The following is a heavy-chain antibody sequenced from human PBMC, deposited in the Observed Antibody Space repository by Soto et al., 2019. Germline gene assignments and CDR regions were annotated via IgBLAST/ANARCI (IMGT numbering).Heavy chain of an antibody. V-gene: IGHV3-30-3*01. D-gene: IGHD6-13*01. CDR1: GFTFNTYA. CDR3: ARTEGFSNYWYTD. CDR2: ISYDGGSK. J-gene: IGHJ4*02. Sequence: GGSLRLSCAASGFTFNTYAMHWVRQAPGKGLEWVAAISYDGGSKYYADAVRDRFTISRDDSKSTLYLQVSSLRREDTAVYYCARTEGFSNYWYTDWGKGTLVTVSS.